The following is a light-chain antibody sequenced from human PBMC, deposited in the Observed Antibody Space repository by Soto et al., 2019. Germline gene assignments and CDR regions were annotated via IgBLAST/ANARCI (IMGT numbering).Light chain of an antibody. J-gene: IGKJ1*01. CDR3: QHYGGMWA. CDR1: QSISNR. CDR2: DAS. Sequence: DIQMTQSPSTLSASVGDRVTITCRASQSISNRLAWYQQKPGKAPKVLIYDASNLESGVPSRFSGSGSGTEFILTISSLLPDDFTTYYCQHYGGMWAFGQGTKVEVK. V-gene: IGKV1-5*01.